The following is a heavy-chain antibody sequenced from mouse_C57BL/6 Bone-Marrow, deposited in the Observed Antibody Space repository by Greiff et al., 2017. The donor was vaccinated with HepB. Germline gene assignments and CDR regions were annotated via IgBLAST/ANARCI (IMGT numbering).Heavy chain of an antibody. CDR2: IDPSDSYT. Sequence: VQLVESGAELVMPGASVKLSCKASGYTFTSYWMHWVKQRPGQGLEWIGEIDPSDSYTNYNQKFKGKSTLTVDKSSSTAYMQLSSLTSEDSAVYYCARSLRHWYFDVWGTGITVTVSS. V-gene: IGHV1-69*01. D-gene: IGHD1-2*01. CDR3: ARSLRHWYFDV. J-gene: IGHJ1*03. CDR1: GYTFTSYW.